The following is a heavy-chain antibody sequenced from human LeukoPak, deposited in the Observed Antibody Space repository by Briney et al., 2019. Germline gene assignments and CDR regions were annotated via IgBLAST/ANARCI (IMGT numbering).Heavy chain of an antibody. V-gene: IGHV1-69*04. J-gene: IGHJ4*02. CDR2: IIPILGIA. Sequence: SVKVSCKASGGTFSSYAISWVRQAPGQGLEWMGRIIPILGIANYAQKFQGRVTITADKSTSTAYMELSSLRSEDTAVYYCARPLNYYDSSGYYYYWGQGTLVTVSS. CDR3: ARPLNYYDSSGYYYY. CDR1: GGTFSSYA. D-gene: IGHD3-22*01.